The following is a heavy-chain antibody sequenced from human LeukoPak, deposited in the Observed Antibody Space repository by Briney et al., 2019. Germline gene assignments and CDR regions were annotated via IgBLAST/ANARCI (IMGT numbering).Heavy chain of an antibody. CDR1: GFTFSSYS. CDR2: ISSSSSYI. Sequence: GGSLRLSCAASGFTFSSYSMNWVRQAPGKGLEWVSSISSSSSYIYYADSVKGRFTISRDNAKISLYLQMNSLRAEDTAVYYCASTPGYSSGWYYFDYWGQGTLVTVSS. V-gene: IGHV3-21*01. J-gene: IGHJ4*02. CDR3: ASTPGYSSGWYYFDY. D-gene: IGHD6-19*01.